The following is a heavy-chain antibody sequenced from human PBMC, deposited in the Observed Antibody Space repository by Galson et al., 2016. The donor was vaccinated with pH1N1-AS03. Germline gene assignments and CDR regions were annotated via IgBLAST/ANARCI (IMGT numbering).Heavy chain of an antibody. J-gene: IGHJ6*02. D-gene: IGHD2-2*01. V-gene: IGHV1-18*01. CDR3: ARDGDIVIVPSAIDYYGMDV. CDR1: GYKFTSYG. CDR2: ISGYNINA. Sequence: SVKVSCKASGYKFTSYGVSWVRQAPGQGLEWMGWISGYNINAKYAEKFQGRVTVTTDKSTSTAYMELRSLTSDDTAVYFCARDGDIVIVPSAIDYYGMDVWGQGTTVTVSS.